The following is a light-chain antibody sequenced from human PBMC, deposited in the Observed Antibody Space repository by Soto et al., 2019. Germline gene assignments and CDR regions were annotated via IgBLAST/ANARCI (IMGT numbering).Light chain of an antibody. J-gene: IGKJ1*01. Sequence: EIVMTQSPATLSVSPGERATLSCRASQGVSGNLAWYQQKPGQAPRLLIYGASTRATGIPARFSGSGSGTEFTLTISSLQSEDSEVYYCQQYNNWPPWTFGQGTKVDIK. CDR1: QGVSGN. CDR3: QQYNNWPPWT. V-gene: IGKV3-15*01. CDR2: GAS.